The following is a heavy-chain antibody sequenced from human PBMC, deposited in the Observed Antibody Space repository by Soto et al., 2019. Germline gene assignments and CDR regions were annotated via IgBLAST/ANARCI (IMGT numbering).Heavy chain of an antibody. CDR3: ASSVVYYDSSGYFPSGNWFDP. V-gene: IGHV1-69*13. CDR1: GGTFSSYA. CDR2: IIPIFGTA. J-gene: IGHJ5*02. D-gene: IGHD3-22*01. Sequence: SVKVSCKASGGTFSSYAISWVRQAPGQGLEWMGGIIPIFGTANYAQKFQGRVTITADESTSTAYMELSSLRSEDTAVYYCASSVVYYDSSGYFPSGNWFDPWGQGTLVTVS.